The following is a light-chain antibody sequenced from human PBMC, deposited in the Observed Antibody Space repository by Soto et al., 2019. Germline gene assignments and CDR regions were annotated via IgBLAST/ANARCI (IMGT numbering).Light chain of an antibody. CDR3: SSYTTGSTWV. Sequence: QSALTQPASVSGSPGQSITISCTGSSADVGAYKYVSWYQQHPDKAPKLIIYEVTNRPSGVSNRFSGSKSGNTASLTISGLQTEDEADYYCSSYTTGSTWVFGGGTK. V-gene: IGLV2-14*01. CDR1: SADVGAYKY. CDR2: EVT. J-gene: IGLJ3*02.